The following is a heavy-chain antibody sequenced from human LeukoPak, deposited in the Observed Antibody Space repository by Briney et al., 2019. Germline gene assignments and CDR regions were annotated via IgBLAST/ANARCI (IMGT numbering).Heavy chain of an antibody. Sequence: ASVKVSCTASGYTFTSYDINWVRQATGQGLEWMGWMNPNSGNTGYAQKFQGRVTMTRNTSISTAYMELSSLRSEDTAVYYCARAPSRNCSGGSCYSALVYFDYWGQGTLVTVSS. CDR1: GYTFTSYD. D-gene: IGHD2-15*01. V-gene: IGHV1-8*01. J-gene: IGHJ4*02. CDR3: ARAPSRNCSGGSCYSALVYFDY. CDR2: MNPNSGNT.